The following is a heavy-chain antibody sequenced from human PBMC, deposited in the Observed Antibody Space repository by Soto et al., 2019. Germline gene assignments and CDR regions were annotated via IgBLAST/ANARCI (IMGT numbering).Heavy chain of an antibody. CDR2: ISAYNGNT. J-gene: IGHJ6*02. V-gene: IGHV1-18*01. CDR3: AGDASHDYCAPLCYHYYDMDV. D-gene: IGHD4-17*01. CDR1: GYTFTSYG. Sequence: QVQLVQSGAEVKKPGASVKVSCKASGYTFTSYGISWVRQAPGQGLEWMGWISAYNGNTNYAQKLQGRVTMTTDTAPSTAYMARSRLRSADPAVSYCAGDASHDYCAPLCYHYYDMDVWGPGTTVTVSS.